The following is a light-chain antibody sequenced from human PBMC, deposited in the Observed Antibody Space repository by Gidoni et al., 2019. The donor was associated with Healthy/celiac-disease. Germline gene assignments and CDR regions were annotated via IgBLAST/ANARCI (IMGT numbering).Light chain of an antibody. J-gene: IGKJ1*01. Sequence: DIQMTQSPSFLSASVGDRVTITCRASQNISSYLNWYQQKPGKDPNLLIYAASSLQSGVPSRFTGSGSGTDFTLTISSLQPEDVATYYCQKNYSTPRTFXQXTKVEIK. CDR1: QNISSY. CDR2: AAS. CDR3: QKNYSTPRT. V-gene: IGKV1-39*01.